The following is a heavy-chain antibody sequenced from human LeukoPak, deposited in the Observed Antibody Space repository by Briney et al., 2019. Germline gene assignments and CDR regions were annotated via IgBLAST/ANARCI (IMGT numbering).Heavy chain of an antibody. V-gene: IGHV1-24*01. CDR1: GYTLTELS. CDR2: FDPEDGET. Sequence: ASVKVSCKVSGYTLTELSMHWVRQAPGKGLEWMGGFDPEDGETIYAQKFQGRVTMTEDTSTDTAYMELSSPRSEDTAVYYCATYTRDSSGYSPTDYWGQGTLVTVSS. CDR3: ATYTRDSSGYSPTDY. D-gene: IGHD3-22*01. J-gene: IGHJ4*02.